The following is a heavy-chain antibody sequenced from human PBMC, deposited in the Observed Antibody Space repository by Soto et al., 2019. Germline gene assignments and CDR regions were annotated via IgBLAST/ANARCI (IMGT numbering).Heavy chain of an antibody. V-gene: IGHV3-23*01. J-gene: IGHJ5*02. CDR1: GFIFGSYA. CDR2: IIGSGATT. CDR3: AKDRFTKYCHNINCQTPDWFDP. Sequence: GGSLRLSCAASGFIFGSYAMTWVRQAPGKGLEWVSTIIGSGATTFYAGSVRGRFTVSRDNSKNILYLQMGSLRPEDTAVYFCAKDRFTKYCHNINCQTPDWFDPWGQGTPVTVSS. D-gene: IGHD1-1*01.